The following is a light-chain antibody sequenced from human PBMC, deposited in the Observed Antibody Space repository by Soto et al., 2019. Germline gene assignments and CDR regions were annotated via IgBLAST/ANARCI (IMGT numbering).Light chain of an antibody. CDR2: GAS. CDR3: QHYGSSPPIT. CDR1: QSVTSIY. Sequence: EIVLTQSPGTLSLSPGERATLSCRAIQSVTSIYLAWYQQKPGQAPRLLIFGASSRATGIPDRFSGSGSGTDFTLTISRLEPEDFAVYYCQHYGSSPPITFGQGTRLEIK. J-gene: IGKJ5*01. V-gene: IGKV3-20*01.